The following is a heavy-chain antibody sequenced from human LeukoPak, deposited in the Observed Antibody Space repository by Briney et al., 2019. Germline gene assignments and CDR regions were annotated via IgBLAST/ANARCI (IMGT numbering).Heavy chain of an antibody. CDR1: GFSFSNYE. V-gene: IGHV3-23*01. Sequence: PGGSLRLSCAASGFSFSNYEMNWVRQTPGKGLEWVSSISGSGDSTFYADSVKGRFSISRDNSKNTLYLQVNGLRTEDTAVYYCAKDRLLNCRGDCYIFDYWGQGTVVTVSS. CDR3: AKDRLLNCRGDCYIFDY. CDR2: ISGSGDST. J-gene: IGHJ4*02. D-gene: IGHD2-21*02.